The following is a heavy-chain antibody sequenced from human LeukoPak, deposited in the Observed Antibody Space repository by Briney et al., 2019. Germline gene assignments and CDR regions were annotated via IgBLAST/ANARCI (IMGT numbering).Heavy chain of an antibody. D-gene: IGHD2-15*01. V-gene: IGHV1-69*04. CDR1: GGTFSNYG. CDR2: IIPMLGIT. CDR3: ARDEYLGGNDAFDI. J-gene: IGHJ3*02. Sequence: GASVKVSCKASGGTFSNYGLTWVRQAPGQGLEWMGRIIPMLGITHYAQNFQGRVTITADTSTGTAYMELSSLRSEDTAVYYCARDEYLGGNDAFDIWGQGTMVTVSS.